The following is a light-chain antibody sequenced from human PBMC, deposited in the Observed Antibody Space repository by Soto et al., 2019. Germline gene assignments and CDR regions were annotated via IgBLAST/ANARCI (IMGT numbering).Light chain of an antibody. Sequence: DIVMTQSPDSLAVSLGERATINCKSSQSVLYSSNNKNYLAWYQQKPGQPPKLLIYWASTREYGVPDRFSGSGSGTDFTLTISSLQAEDVAVYSYQEYYSSPRTFGQGTKVEIK. CDR2: WAS. V-gene: IGKV4-1*01. CDR1: QSVLYSSNNKNY. CDR3: QEYYSSPRT. J-gene: IGKJ1*01.